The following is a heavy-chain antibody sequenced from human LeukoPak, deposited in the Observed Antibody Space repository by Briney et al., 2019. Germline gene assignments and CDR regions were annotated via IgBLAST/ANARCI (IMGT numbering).Heavy chain of an antibody. D-gene: IGHD2-15*01. CDR1: GGTFSSYA. CDR2: IIPIFGTA. CDR3: ARLTRRWDAFDI. V-gene: IGHV1-69*05. J-gene: IGHJ3*02. Sequence: SVKVSCKASGGTFSSYAISWVRQAPGQGLEWMGGIIPIFGTANYAQKLQGRVTMTTDTSTSTAYMELRSLRSDDTAVYYCARLTRRWDAFDIWGQGTMVTVSS.